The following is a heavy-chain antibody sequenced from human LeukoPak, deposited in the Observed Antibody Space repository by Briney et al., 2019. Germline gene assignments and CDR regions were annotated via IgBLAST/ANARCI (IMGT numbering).Heavy chain of an antibody. Sequence: ASVKVSCKASGGTFSSYAISWVRQAPGQGLEWMGRIIPILGIANYAQKFQGRVTITADKSTSTAYMELSSLRSEDTAVYYCARTQWFGELPHFDYWGQGTLVTVSA. D-gene: IGHD3-10*01. CDR2: IIPILGIA. CDR1: GGTFSSYA. V-gene: IGHV1-69*04. J-gene: IGHJ4*02. CDR3: ARTQWFGELPHFDY.